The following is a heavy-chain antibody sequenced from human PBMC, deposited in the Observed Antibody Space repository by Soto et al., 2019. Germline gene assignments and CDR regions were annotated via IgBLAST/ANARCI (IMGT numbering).Heavy chain of an antibody. Sequence: WLTMQVSRNGSGYSFTNYCSARLRKMPGKGLEWMGIITPGASDTRYSPSFQGQVTISADKSITTAYLQWSSLSASDTAMSYCTRQGVSEAIWGQGTMVTVSS. CDR2: ITPGASDT. CDR3: TRQGVSEAI. V-gene: IGHV5-51*01. J-gene: IGHJ3*02. CDR1: GYSFTNYC.